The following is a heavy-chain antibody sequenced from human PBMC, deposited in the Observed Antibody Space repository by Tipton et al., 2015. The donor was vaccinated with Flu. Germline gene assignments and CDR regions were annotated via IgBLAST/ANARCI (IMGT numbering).Heavy chain of an antibody. CDR1: SGSIRSTNYF. CDR3: ARRSVAGPYNWFDP. J-gene: IGHJ5*02. V-gene: IGHV4-39*01. D-gene: IGHD6-19*01. CDR2: IYPSGTT. Sequence: TLSLTCTVSSGSIRSTNYFCAWIRQPPGKRLELIGSIYPSGTTYYNPSLKSRVTISVDTSKGQFSLKLRSVTAADTAVYYCARRSVAGPYNWFDPWGQGTLVTVSS.